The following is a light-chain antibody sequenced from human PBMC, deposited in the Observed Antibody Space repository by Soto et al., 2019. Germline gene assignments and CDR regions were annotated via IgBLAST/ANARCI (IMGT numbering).Light chain of an antibody. Sequence: EIVVTQSPATLSVSPRNRATLSCRASKNIGSNLAWYQQPPGQAPRLLIYAASSRATGIPARFSGSGSGTEFTLTISSLLSEDFGVYYCQQYDTWPKTFGLGTKVDIK. CDR2: AAS. V-gene: IGKV3-15*01. CDR1: KNIGSN. CDR3: QQYDTWPKT. J-gene: IGKJ1*01.